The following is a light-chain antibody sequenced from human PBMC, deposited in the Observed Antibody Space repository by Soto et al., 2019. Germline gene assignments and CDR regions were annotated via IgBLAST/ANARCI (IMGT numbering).Light chain of an antibody. J-gene: IGLJ1*01. V-gene: IGLV2-11*01. CDR1: SSDVGIYNY. CDR3: CSYAGSPRYV. Sequence: QSALTPPRSVSGSPGQSVTISCTGTSSDVGIYNYVSWYQQHPGKAPKVMIYDVSERPSGVPDRFSGSKSGNTASLTISGLQAEDEADYYCCSYAGSPRYVFGTGTKLTVL. CDR2: DVS.